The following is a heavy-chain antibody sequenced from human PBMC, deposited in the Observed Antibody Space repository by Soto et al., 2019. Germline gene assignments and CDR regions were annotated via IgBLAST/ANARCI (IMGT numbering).Heavy chain of an antibody. Sequence: PSETLSLTCTVSGGSISSYYWSWIRQPPGKGLEWIGYIYYSGSTNYNPSLKSRVTISVDTSKNQFSLKLSSVTAADTAVYYCARGYDFWSGYAADNWFDPWGQGTLVTVSS. D-gene: IGHD3-3*01. CDR3: ARGYDFWSGYAADNWFDP. V-gene: IGHV4-59*01. CDR2: IYYSGST. J-gene: IGHJ5*02. CDR1: GGSISSYY.